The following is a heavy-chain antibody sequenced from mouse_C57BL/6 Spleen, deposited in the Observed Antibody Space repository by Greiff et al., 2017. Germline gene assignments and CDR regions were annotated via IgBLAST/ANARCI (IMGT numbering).Heavy chain of an antibody. Sequence: VKLMESGPELVKPGASVKISCKASGYAFSSSWMNWVKQRPGKGLEWIGRIYPGDGDTNYNGKFKGKATLTADKSSSTAYMQLSSLTSEDSAVYFCARWGDEDYWGQGTTLTVSS. J-gene: IGHJ2*01. D-gene: IGHD3-3*01. CDR2: IYPGDGDT. CDR3: ARWGDEDY. CDR1: GYAFSSSW. V-gene: IGHV1-82*01.